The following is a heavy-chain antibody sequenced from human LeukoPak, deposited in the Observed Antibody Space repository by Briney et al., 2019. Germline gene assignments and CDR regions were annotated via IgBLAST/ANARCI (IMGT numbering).Heavy chain of an antibody. CDR2: IIPILGIA. J-gene: IGHJ4*02. CDR1: GGTFSSYA. D-gene: IGHD5-18*01. V-gene: IGHV1-69*04. Sequence: SVKVSCKASGGTFSSYAISWVRQAPGQGLEWMGRIIPILGIANYAQKFQGRVTITADKSTSTAYMELSSLRSEDTAVYYCARGGYSNGLWLDYWGQGTLVTVSS. CDR3: ARGGYSNGLWLDY.